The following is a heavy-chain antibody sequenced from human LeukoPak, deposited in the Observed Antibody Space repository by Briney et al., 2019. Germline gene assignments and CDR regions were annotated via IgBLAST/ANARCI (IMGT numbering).Heavy chain of an antibody. CDR3: AKQYYDFWSGRENDY. CDR1: GITFSNSA. V-gene: IGHV3-23*01. CDR2: ITKSGDQT. D-gene: IGHD3-3*01. J-gene: IGHJ4*02. Sequence: PGGSLRLSCVPSGITFSNSALSWVRQAPGKGLEWVSTITKSGDQTYYADSVRGLFTISRDNSKNTLYLQMNSLRAEDTAVYYCAKQYYDFWSGRENDYWGQGTLVTVSS.